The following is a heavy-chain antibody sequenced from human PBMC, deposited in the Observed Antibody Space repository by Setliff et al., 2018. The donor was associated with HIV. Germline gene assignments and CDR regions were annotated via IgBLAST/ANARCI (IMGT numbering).Heavy chain of an antibody. CDR3: ARDDGGYNHAEAFDV. V-gene: IGHV1-18*01. D-gene: IGHD5-18*01. Sequence: EASVKVSCKTSGYMFIAYGMSWVRRAPGQGLEWMGWIGPYNDRTEYAQEFQGRVSLTIDTSASTAYMELRSLRSDDTAVYYCARDDGGYNHAEAFDVWGQGTMVTVSS. CDR2: IGPYNDRT. J-gene: IGHJ3*01. CDR1: GYMFIAYG.